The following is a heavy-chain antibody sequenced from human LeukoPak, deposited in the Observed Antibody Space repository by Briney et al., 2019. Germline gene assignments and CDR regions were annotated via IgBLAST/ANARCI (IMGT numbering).Heavy chain of an antibody. CDR1: GVSISSYH. CDR2: IHTSGST. Sequence: SETLSLTCTVSGVSISSYHWSWIRQPAGKGLEWISQIHTSGSTNYNPPLKSRVTMSIDTPENQLSLTIRSVTTADTAVYYCARSDISSGWSFDYWGQGILVTVSS. J-gene: IGHJ4*02. D-gene: IGHD6-19*01. CDR3: ARSDISSGWSFDY. V-gene: IGHV4-4*07.